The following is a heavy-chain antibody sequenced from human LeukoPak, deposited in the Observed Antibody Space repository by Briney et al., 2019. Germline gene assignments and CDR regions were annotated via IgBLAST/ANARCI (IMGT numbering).Heavy chain of an antibody. CDR3: ATGEGPSDVSTALSLYQ. CDR2: IIPILGTT. V-gene: IGHV1-69*10. J-gene: IGHJ4*02. D-gene: IGHD3-9*01. Sequence: SVKVSCKASGGTFRSHAISWVRQAPGQGLEWMGGIIPILGTTEYAQQFRGRVAITADTSTTTAYMELSNLRSDDTAVYFCATGEGPSDVSTALSLYQWGQGTLVIVS. CDR1: GGTFRSHA.